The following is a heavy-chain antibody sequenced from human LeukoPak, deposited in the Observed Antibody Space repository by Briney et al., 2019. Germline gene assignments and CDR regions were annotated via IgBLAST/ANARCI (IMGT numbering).Heavy chain of an antibody. J-gene: IGHJ6*03. CDR2: IYPGDSDT. V-gene: IGHV5-51*01. CDR1: GYSLTSYW. D-gene: IGHD2-2*02. Sequence: GESLKISCKGSGYSLTSYWIGWVRQMPGKGLEWMGVIYPGDSDTRYRPSFQGQVTISADKSISTAYLQWSRLKAADTAMYYCARHRYCSSSSCYRYYGLYYMDVWGKGTTVTVSS. CDR3: ARHRYCSSSSCYRYYGLYYMDV.